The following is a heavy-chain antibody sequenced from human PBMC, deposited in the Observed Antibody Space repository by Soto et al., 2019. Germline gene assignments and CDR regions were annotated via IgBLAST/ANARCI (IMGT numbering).Heavy chain of an antibody. Sequence: EVQLVESGGGLVKPGGSLRLSCAASGFTFSSYSMNWVRQAPGKGLEWVSSISSSSSYIYYADSVKGRFTISRDNAKTSLDRQMNSLRAEDTAVYYCARGLYGSGSPLNWFDPWGQGTPVTVSS. CDR2: ISSSSSYI. CDR3: ARGLYGSGSPLNWFDP. D-gene: IGHD3-10*01. CDR1: GFTFSSYS. J-gene: IGHJ5*02. V-gene: IGHV3-21*01.